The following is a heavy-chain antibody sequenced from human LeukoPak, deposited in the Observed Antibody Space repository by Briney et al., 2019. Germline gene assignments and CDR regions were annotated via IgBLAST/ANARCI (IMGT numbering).Heavy chain of an antibody. CDR3: AKNKLFRDYYFDY. CDR1: GFTFSSYA. J-gene: IGHJ4*02. D-gene: IGHD3-10*02. CDR2: ISGSGGST. Sequence: GGSLRLSCAASGFTFSSYAMSWVRQAPGKGLEWVSAISGSGGSTYYADSVKGRFTISRDNSKNTLYLQMSSLRAEDTAVYYCAKNKLFRDYYFDYWGQGTLVTVSS. V-gene: IGHV3-23*01.